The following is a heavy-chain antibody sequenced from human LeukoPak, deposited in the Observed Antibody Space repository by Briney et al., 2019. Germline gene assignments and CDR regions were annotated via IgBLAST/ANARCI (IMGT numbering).Heavy chain of an antibody. CDR1: GFTFSSYN. D-gene: IGHD5-18*01. CDR3: ARACGYTAMDLIDY. CDR2: ISSGSSTI. J-gene: IGHJ4*02. Sequence: GGSLRLSCAASGFTFSSYNMNWVRQAPGKGLEWVSYISSGSSTIYYADSVKGRFTISRDNAKNSLYLQMNSLRDEDTAVYYCARACGYTAMDLIDYWGQGTLVTVSS. V-gene: IGHV3-48*02.